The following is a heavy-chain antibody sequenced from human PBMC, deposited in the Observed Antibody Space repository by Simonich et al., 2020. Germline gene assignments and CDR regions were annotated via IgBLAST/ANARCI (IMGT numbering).Heavy chain of an antibody. D-gene: IGHD2-15*01. Sequence: QVQLVQSGAEVKKPGSSVKVSCKASAGTFSSYAISLVRQDPGQGLEWMVEIIPYLGQANYEKKFQGRVTITADKSTRTAYRELSSLRSEDTAVYYCARGGLADRRIVYYYYMDVWGKGTTVTVSS. CDR2: IIPYLGQA. J-gene: IGHJ6*03. CDR3: ARGGLADRRIVYYYYMDV. CDR1: AGTFSSYA. V-gene: IGHV1-69*06.